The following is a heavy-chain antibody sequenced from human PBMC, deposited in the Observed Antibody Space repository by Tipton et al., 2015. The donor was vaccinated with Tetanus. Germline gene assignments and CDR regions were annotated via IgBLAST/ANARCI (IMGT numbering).Heavy chain of an antibody. Sequence: SLRLSCAASGFTFSSYGMHWVRQAPGKGLEWVAVIWYDGSNKYYADSVKGRFTISRDNSKNTLYLQMNSLRAEDTAVYYCARDRLGDEVDESRWGVVADPQGIGMDYWGQGTLVTVSS. CDR1: GFTFSSYG. V-gene: IGHV3-33*01. CDR3: ARDRLGDEVDESRWGVVADPQGIGMDY. D-gene: IGHD2-15*01. J-gene: IGHJ4*02. CDR2: IWYDGSNK.